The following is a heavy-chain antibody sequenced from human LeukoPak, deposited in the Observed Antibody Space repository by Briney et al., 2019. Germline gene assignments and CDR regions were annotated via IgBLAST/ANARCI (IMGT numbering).Heavy chain of an antibody. V-gene: IGHV3-64D*06. CDR2: ISSDGGST. CDR3: VSPVGVRCSYGYSGWEIDY. Sequence: GGSLRLSCSASGFTFSSYAMHWVRQAPGKGLEYVSAISSDGGSTYYADSVKGRFTISRDNSKNTLYLQMSSLRAEDTAVYYCVSPVGVRCSYGYSGWEIDYWGQGTLVTVSS. CDR1: GFTFSSYA. J-gene: IGHJ4*02. D-gene: IGHD5-18*01.